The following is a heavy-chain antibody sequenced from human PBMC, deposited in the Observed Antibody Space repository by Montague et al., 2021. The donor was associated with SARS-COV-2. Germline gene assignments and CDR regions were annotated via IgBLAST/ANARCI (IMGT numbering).Heavy chain of an antibody. CDR3: ARSLSSYGGSSGFWYFDL. J-gene: IGHJ2*01. D-gene: IGHD4-23*01. V-gene: IGHV3-13*04. CDR2: IGTAGDT. Sequence: SLRLSCAASGFPFSSYDMHWVRQATGKGLEWVSAIGTAGDTYYPGSVKGRFTISRENAKNSLYLQMNSLRAGDTAVYYCARSLSSYGGSSGFWYFDLWGRGTLVTVSS. CDR1: GFPFSSYD.